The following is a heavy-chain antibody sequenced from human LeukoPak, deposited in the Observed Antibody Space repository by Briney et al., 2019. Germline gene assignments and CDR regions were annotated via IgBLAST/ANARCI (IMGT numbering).Heavy chain of an antibody. Sequence: GESLKISWKGSGYSFTSYWIGWVRQMPGKGLEWVGIIYPDDSDTRYSPSFQDQVIISADKSISTAYLQWSSLKASDTAMYYCARHYPGGDYFIDYWGQGTLVTVSS. D-gene: IGHD4-17*01. J-gene: IGHJ4*02. CDR2: IYPDDSDT. V-gene: IGHV5-51*01. CDR3: ARHYPGGDYFIDY. CDR1: GYSFTSYW.